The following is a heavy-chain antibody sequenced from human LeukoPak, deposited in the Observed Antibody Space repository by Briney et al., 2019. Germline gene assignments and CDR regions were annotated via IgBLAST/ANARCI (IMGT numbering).Heavy chain of an antibody. CDR3: AKDLVWKWEPRIIDY. J-gene: IGHJ4*02. D-gene: IGHD1-26*01. V-gene: IGHV4-30-2*01. CDR1: GGSISSGGYY. CDR2: IYHSGST. Sequence: SETLSLTCTVSGGSISSGGYYWSWIRQPPGKGLEWIGYIYHSGSTYYNPSLKSRVTISVDRSKNQFSLKLSSVTAADTAVYYCAKDLVWKWEPRIIDYWGQGTLVTVSS.